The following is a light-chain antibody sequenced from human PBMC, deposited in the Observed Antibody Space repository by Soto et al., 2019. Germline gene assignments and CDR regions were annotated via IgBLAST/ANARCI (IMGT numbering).Light chain of an antibody. CDR2: KSD. CDR3: ATWDDGLSGVL. V-gene: IGLV1-47*01. Sequence: QSVLTQPPSASGTPGQRASITCSGSDSNIGSNSVHWYQQVPGMAPKLLVYKSDQRPSGVPDRFSGSKSVTSASLAISGLRAEDEAEYYCATWDDGLSGVLFGGGTKLTVL. CDR1: DSNIGSNS. J-gene: IGLJ2*01.